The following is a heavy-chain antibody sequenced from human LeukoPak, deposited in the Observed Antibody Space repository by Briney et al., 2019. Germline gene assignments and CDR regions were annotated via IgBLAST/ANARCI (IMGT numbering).Heavy chain of an antibody. Sequence: ASVKVSCKASGYTFTSYDINWVRQATGQGLEWMGWMNPNSGNTGYAQKFQGRVTMTRSTSISTAYMELNSLRSEDTAVYYCARVQLDTRDDAFDIWGQGTMVTVSS. CDR1: GYTFTSYD. V-gene: IGHV1-8*01. D-gene: IGHD1-1*01. CDR2: MNPNSGNT. J-gene: IGHJ3*02. CDR3: ARVQLDTRDDAFDI.